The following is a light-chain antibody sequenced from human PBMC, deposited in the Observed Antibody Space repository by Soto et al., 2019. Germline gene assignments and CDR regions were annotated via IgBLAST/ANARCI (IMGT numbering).Light chain of an antibody. V-gene: IGKV1-5*01. Sequence: EIPMTQSPSPLSASVGDRDTIPCRASQTISTYLNWYQQKPGKAPKLLIYGASSLQSGVPSRFSGSGSGTEFTLTISSLQPDDFATYYCQQYNSYSQTFGQGTKVDI. CDR3: QQYNSYSQT. J-gene: IGKJ1*01. CDR2: GAS. CDR1: QTISTY.